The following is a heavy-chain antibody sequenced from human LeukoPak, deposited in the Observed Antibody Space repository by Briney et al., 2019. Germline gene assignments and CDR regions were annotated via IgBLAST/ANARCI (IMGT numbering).Heavy chain of an antibody. D-gene: IGHD3-16*01. V-gene: IGHV1-2*02. CDR2: INPNSGGT. Sequence: ASVTVSCKASGYTFTSHYMHWVRQAPGQGLEWMGWINPNSGGTNYAQKFQGRVTMPRDTSISTAYMELSRLRSDDTAVYYCARDSQGEGSIDYWGQGTLVTVSS. J-gene: IGHJ4*02. CDR3: ARDSQGEGSIDY. CDR1: GYTFTSHY.